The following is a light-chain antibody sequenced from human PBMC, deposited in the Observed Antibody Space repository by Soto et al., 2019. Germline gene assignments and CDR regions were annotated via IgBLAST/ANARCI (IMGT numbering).Light chain of an antibody. CDR2: GDT. J-gene: IGLJ2*01. CDR1: RSNIGAGYE. CDR3: HSYDSGLSGSV. Sequence: QAVVTQPPSVSGAPGQTVTISCTGSRSNIGAGYEVHWYQQIPGAAPTLLISGDTNRPSGVPDRFSGSKSGTSASLAIIGLQAPDEAHYYCHSYDSGLSGSVFGGGTKLTVL. V-gene: IGLV1-40*01.